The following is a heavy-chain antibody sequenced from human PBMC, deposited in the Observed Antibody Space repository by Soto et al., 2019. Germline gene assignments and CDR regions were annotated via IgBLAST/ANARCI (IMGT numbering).Heavy chain of an antibody. CDR3: AHRQVTTVTDYGMDV. Sequence: GLDLEWLALIYWDDDKRYSPSLKSRLTITKDTSKNQVVLTMTNMDPVDTATYYCAHRQVTTVTDYGMDVWGQGTTVTVSS. CDR2: IYWDDDK. D-gene: IGHD4-4*01. J-gene: IGHJ6*02. V-gene: IGHV2-5*02.